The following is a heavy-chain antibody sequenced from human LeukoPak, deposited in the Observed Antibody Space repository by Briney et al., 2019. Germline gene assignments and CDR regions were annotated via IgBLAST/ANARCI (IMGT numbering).Heavy chain of an antibody. V-gene: IGHV3-15*05. D-gene: IGHD2-2*02. CDR3: TTDSYCSTTTCYTSSNYYYGLDA. J-gene: IGHJ6*02. Sequence: GGSLRLSCAASGFTFSNAWMTWVRQAPGKGLEWVGRIYRNADGGTTDYAAPVKGRFTISRDDSKNTLYLQMNSLKTEDTAVYYCTTDSYCSTTTCYTSSNYYYGLDAWGQGTSVTVSS. CDR2: IYRNADGGTT. CDR1: GFTFSNAW.